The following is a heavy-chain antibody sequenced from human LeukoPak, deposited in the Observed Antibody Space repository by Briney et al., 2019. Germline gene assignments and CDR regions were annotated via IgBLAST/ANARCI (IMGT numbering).Heavy chain of an antibody. V-gene: IGHV4-59*01. J-gene: IGHJ6*03. CDR2: IYYSGST. CDR3: ARVGGASWVYYYYMDV. Sequence: SETLSLTCAVSGGSISSYYWSWIRQPPGKGLEWIGYIYYSGSTNYNPSLKSRVTISVDTSKNQFSLKLSSVTAADTAVYYCARVGGASWVYYYYMDVWGKGTTVTVSS. CDR1: GGSISSYY. D-gene: IGHD1-26*01.